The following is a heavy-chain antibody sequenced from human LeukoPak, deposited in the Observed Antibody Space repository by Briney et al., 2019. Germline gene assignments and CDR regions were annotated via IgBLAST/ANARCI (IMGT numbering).Heavy chain of an antibody. CDR2: ISARGTTI. Sequence: GGSLRLSCAASGFTFSTYSMNWVRQAPGKGLEWLSYISARGTTIYYADSLKGRLTISRDNAKNALYLQMNSLRAEDTAVYYCAKDPVGNWNYFDYWGQGTLVTVSS. D-gene: IGHD1-20*01. CDR3: AKDPVGNWNYFDY. J-gene: IGHJ4*02. CDR1: GFTFSTYS. V-gene: IGHV3-48*01.